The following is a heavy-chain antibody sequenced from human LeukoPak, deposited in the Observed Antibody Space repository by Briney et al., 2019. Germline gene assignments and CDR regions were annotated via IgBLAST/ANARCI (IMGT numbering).Heavy chain of an antibody. J-gene: IGHJ6*02. CDR2: IIPIFGTA. CDR3: ARGRPKHYYDSSGSYGMDV. CDR1: GGTSSSYA. D-gene: IGHD3-22*01. Sequence: SVKVSCKASGGTSSSYAISWVRQAPGQGLEWMGGIIPIFGTANYAQKFQGRVTITADESTSTAYMELSSLRSEDTAVYYCARGRPKHYYDSSGSYGMDVWGQGTTVTVSS. V-gene: IGHV1-69*01.